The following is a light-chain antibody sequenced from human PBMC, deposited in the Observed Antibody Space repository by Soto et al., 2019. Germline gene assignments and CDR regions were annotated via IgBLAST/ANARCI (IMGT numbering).Light chain of an antibody. CDR1: SSDVGGYNH. V-gene: IGLV2-14*01. Sequence: QSVLTQPASVSGSPGQSITISCTGTSSDVGGYNHVSWYQQYPGKAPKLMIYAVTNRPSGVSNRFSGSKSGNTASLTISGLQAEDEADYYCSSFTSTNTLLFGGGTKVTVL. J-gene: IGLJ2*01. CDR3: SSFTSTNTLL. CDR2: AVT.